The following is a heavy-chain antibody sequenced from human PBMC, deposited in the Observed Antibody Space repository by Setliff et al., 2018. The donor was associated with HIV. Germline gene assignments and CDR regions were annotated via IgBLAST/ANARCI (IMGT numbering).Heavy chain of an antibody. CDR3: AREAPADSSTSYYFDY. D-gene: IGHD2-2*01. Sequence: PSETLSLTCSVSGDSINSGGYHWSWLRQHPGKGLEWIGYIYYKRNTYYNPSLKSRVSVSLDTSKNQFSLQLSSVTAADTAVYYCAREAPADSSTSYYFDYWGQGTLVTVSS. CDR2: IYYKRNT. J-gene: IGHJ4*02. CDR1: GDSINSGGYH. V-gene: IGHV4-31*03.